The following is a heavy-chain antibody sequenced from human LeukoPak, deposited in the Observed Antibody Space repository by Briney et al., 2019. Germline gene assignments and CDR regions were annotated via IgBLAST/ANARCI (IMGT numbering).Heavy chain of an antibody. D-gene: IGHD3-22*01. CDR2: ISSSGSSI. CDR1: GFTFSDYY. Sequence: GGSLRLSCAASGFTFSDYYMSWIRQAPGKGLEWVSYISSSGSSIYYADSVKGRFTISRDNAKNSLFPLMNSLRAEDTAVYYCARDSDSLDYWGQGTLVTVSS. J-gene: IGHJ4*02. V-gene: IGHV3-11*01. CDR3: ARDSDSLDY.